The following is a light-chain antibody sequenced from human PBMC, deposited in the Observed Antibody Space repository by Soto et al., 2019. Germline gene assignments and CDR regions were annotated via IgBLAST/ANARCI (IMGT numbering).Light chain of an antibody. J-gene: IGKJ3*01. Sequence: EIVLTQSPDTLSVSPGERVTLSCRARQSISSTYLAWYQKKPGQAPRLLLYGAFNRATGIPDRFSGSGSGTDFTLTISRLEPEDCAFYYCQQYGSSSFAFGPGTKVEIK. CDR3: QQYGSSSFA. CDR2: GAF. CDR1: QSISSTY. V-gene: IGKV3-20*01.